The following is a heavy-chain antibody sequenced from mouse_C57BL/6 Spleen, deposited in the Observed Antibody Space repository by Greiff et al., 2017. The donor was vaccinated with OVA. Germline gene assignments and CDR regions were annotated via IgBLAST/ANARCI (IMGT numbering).Heavy chain of an antibody. CDR3: TRMDYYGSRYAMDY. CDR1: GFTFSDAW. CDR2: IRNKANNHAT. V-gene: IGHV6-6*01. Sequence: EVKVVESGGGLVQPGGSMKLSCAASGFTFSDAWMDWVRQSPEKGLEWVAEIRNKANNHATYYAESVKGRFTISRDDSKSSVYLQMNSLRAEDTGIYYCTRMDYYGSRYAMDYWGQGTSVTVSS. D-gene: IGHD1-1*01. J-gene: IGHJ4*01.